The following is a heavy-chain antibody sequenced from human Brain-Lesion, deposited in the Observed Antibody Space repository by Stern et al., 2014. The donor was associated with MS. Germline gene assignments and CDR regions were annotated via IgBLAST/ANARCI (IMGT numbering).Heavy chain of an antibody. V-gene: IGHV4-61*02. CDR2: IFNSGST. D-gene: IGHD2-2*01. CDR1: GGSISSGGYY. J-gene: IGHJ6*02. Sequence: VQLVESGPGLVKPSQTLSLSCTVSGGSISSGGYYWSWIRQPAGKGLEWIGRIFNSGSTSYTPSLKGRVTISIDTSKTHFSLRLNPMTAADTAVYYCARGRVVPGFQYYATDVWGQGTTVIVSS. CDR3: ARGRVVPGFQYYATDV.